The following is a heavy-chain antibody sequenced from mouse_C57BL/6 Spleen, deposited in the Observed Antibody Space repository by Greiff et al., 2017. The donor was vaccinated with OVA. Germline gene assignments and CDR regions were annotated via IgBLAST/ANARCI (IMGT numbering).Heavy chain of an antibody. CDR2: INPNNGGT. CDR3: ARKYPLRAMDY. V-gene: IGHV1-18*01. CDR1: GYTFTDYN. J-gene: IGHJ4*01. D-gene: IGHD1-1*01. Sequence: EVQVVESGPELVKPGASVKIPCKASGYTFTDYNMDWVKQSHGKSLEWIGDINPNNGGTIYNQKFKGKATLTVDKSSSTAYIELRSLTSEDTAVYYCARKYPLRAMDYWGQGTSVTVSS.